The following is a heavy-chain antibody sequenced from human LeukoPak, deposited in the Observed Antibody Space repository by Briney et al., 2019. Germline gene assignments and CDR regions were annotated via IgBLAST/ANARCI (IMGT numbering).Heavy chain of an antibody. J-gene: IGHJ6*02. CDR1: GGSTSNFF. V-gene: IGHV4-59*01. CDR3: ARTGGWPRYYYYYGMDV. D-gene: IGHD6-19*01. Sequence: SETLSLTCTVSGGSTSNFFWSWIRQSPGEGLEWIGFVSHSGSTDYNPSLKSRVSISVDTSKNQFSLNLNSVTAADTAVYYCARTGGWPRYYYYYGMDVWGQGTTVTVSS. CDR2: VSHSGST.